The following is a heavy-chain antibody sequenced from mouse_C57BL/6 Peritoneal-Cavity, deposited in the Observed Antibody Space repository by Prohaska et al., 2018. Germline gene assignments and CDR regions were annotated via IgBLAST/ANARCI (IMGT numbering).Heavy chain of an antibody. V-gene: IGHV1-50*01. CDR3: ASVNPLYYYAMDY. Sequence: GEIDPSDSDTNYKQKIKGKATLTVDTSSSTAYMQLSSLTSEDSAVYYCASVNPLYYYAMDYWGQGTSVTVSS. J-gene: IGHJ4*01. D-gene: IGHD6-5*01. CDR2: IDPSDSDT.